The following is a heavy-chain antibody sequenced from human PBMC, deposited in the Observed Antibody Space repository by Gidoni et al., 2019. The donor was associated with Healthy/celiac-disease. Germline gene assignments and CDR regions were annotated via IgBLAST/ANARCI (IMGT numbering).Heavy chain of an antibody. Sequence: QQWIGYIYYSGSTYYNPSLKSRVTISVDTSKNQFSLKLSSVTAADTAVYYCARDYGDYDRYFDLWGRGTLVTVSS. D-gene: IGHD4-17*01. J-gene: IGHJ2*01. V-gene: IGHV4-30-4*01. CDR3: ARDYGDYDRYFDL. CDR2: IYYSGST.